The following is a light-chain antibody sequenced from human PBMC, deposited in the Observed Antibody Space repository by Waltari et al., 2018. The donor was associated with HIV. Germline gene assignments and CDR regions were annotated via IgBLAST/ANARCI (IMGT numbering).Light chain of an antibody. J-gene: IGLJ2*01. CDR2: GVT. CDR1: NRNIGFFNL. CDR3: NSYASDDTVV. Sequence: QSALTQPDSVSGSPGQSLTISCTGTNRNIGFFNLVSWYRQYPGKAPHLIIYGVTSRPSGISFRFSGSKSGNTASLTISGLQVDDEADYYCNSYASDDTVVFGGGTKLTVL. V-gene: IGLV2-14*01.